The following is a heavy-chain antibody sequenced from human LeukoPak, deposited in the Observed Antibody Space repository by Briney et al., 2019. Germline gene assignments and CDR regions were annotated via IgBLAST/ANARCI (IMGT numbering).Heavy chain of an antibody. CDR2: IFHSGST. J-gene: IGHJ4*02. CDR1: GGSISSNNW. Sequence: SETLSLTCAVSGGSISSNNWWSWVRQPPGKGLEWIGEIFHSGSTNYNPSLKSRVTISVDKSKNQFSLKLNSVAAADTAVYYCARAEPRGSVWYPYWGQGTLVTVSS. CDR3: ARAEPRGSVWYPY. D-gene: IGHD6-13*01. V-gene: IGHV4-4*02.